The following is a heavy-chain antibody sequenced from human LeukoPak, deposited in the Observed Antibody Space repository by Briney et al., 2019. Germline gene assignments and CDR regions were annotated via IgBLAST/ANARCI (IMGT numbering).Heavy chain of an antibody. Sequence: SETLALTCAVYGGSFSSYYWSWIRQPPGKGLEWIGYIYYSGSTNYNPSLKSRVTISVDTSKNQFSLKLSSVTAADTAVYYCARETSQKGAHYMDVWGKGTTVTISS. CDR3: ARETSQKGAHYMDV. V-gene: IGHV4-59*01. J-gene: IGHJ6*03. CDR1: GGSFSSYY. D-gene: IGHD3-16*01. CDR2: IYYSGST.